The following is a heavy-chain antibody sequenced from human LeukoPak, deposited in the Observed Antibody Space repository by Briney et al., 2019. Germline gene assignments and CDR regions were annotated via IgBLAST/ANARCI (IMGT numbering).Heavy chain of an antibody. Sequence: SETLSLTCAVSGVSISSSMWWSWVRQAPGKGLEWIGEIYEGGRTNYKPFLKSRITISVDKSKDQFSLHLTSVTAADTAVYYCARGDSSGYPDSWGQGRLVTVSS. CDR1: GVSISSSMW. V-gene: IGHV4-4*02. CDR2: IYEGGRT. D-gene: IGHD3-22*01. J-gene: IGHJ4*02. CDR3: ARGDSSGYPDS.